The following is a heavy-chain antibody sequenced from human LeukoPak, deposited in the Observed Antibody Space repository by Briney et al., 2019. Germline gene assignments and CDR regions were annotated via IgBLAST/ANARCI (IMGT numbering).Heavy chain of an antibody. V-gene: IGHV1-2*06. CDR1: GYTITGYY. CDR2: INPNSGGT. D-gene: IGHD3-10*01. CDR3: ARIWVRQGYWYFDL. Sequence: ASVKVSCKASGYTITGYYMHWVRQAPGQGLEWMGRINPNSGGTNYAQKFQGRVTMTRDTSISTAYMELSRLRSDDTAVYYCARIWVRQGYWYFDLWGRGTLVTVSS. J-gene: IGHJ2*01.